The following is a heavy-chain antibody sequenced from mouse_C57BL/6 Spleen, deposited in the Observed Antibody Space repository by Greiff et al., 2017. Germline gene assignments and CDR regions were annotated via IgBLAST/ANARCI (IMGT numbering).Heavy chain of an antibody. Sequence: QVQLKQSGAELVRPGASVKLSCKASGYTFTDYYINWVKQRPGQGLEWIARIYPGSGNTYYNEKFKGKATLTADKSSSTAYMELRSLTSEDAAVYYCTRYDYDVEWYFGVWGTGTTVTVAS. CDR2: IYPGSGNT. D-gene: IGHD2-4*01. V-gene: IGHV1-76*01. CDR1: GYTFTDYY. J-gene: IGHJ1*03. CDR3: TRYDYDVEWYFGV.